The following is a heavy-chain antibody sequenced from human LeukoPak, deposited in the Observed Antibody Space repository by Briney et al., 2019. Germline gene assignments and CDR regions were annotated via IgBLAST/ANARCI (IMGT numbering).Heavy chain of an antibody. V-gene: IGHV5-10-1*01. D-gene: IGHD3-22*01. CDR1: GYSFTSYW. CDR3: ATSTMIPSGSYHYYGMDV. Sequence: GESLKISCKGSGYSFTSYWISWVRQMPGKGLEWMGRIDPSDSYTNYSPSFQGHVTISADKSISTAYLQWSSLKASDTAMYYCATSTMIPSGSYHYYGMDVWGQGTTVTVSS. CDR2: IDPSDSYT. J-gene: IGHJ6*02.